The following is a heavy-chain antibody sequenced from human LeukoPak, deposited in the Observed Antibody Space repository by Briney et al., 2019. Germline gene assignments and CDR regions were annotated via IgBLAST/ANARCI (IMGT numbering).Heavy chain of an antibody. CDR1: GYIFTTYF. Sequence: ASVKVSCKASGYIFTTYFMHWLRQAPGQGLEWMGWINPNSGGTNYAQKFQGRVTMTRDTSISTAYMELSRLRSDDTAVYYCARGKLAARQGGPIDYWGQGTLVTVSS. V-gene: IGHV1-2*02. CDR3: ARGKLAARQGGPIDY. CDR2: INPNSGGT. J-gene: IGHJ4*02. D-gene: IGHD6-6*01.